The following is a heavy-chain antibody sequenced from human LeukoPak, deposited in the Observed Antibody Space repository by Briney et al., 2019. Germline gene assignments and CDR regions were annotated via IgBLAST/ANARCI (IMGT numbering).Heavy chain of an antibody. D-gene: IGHD4-17*01. CDR1: GGTFSSYA. V-gene: IGHV1-69*06. CDR2: IIPIFGTA. CDR3: ARALGSTVTTRRSNFDY. J-gene: IGHJ4*02. Sequence: ASVKVSCKPSGGTFSSYAISWVRQAPGQGLEWMGGIIPIFGTANYAQKFQGRVTITADKTTSTAYMELSSLRSEDTAVYYCARALGSTVTTRRSNFDYWGQGTLVTVSS.